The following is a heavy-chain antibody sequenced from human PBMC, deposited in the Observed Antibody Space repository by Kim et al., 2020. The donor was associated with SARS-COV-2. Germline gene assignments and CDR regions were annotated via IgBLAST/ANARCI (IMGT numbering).Heavy chain of an antibody. J-gene: IGHJ4*02. D-gene: IGHD3-3*01. CDR3: ARDSITIFGVVPRFTY. V-gene: IGHV3-21*01. Sequence: SVKGRFTISRDNAKNSLYLQMNSLRAEDTAVYYCARDSITIFGVVPRFTYWGQGTLVTVSS.